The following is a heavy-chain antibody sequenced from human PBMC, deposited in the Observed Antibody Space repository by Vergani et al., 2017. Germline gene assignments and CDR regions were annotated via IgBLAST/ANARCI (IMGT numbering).Heavy chain of an antibody. CDR2: INSDGSST. CDR1: GFTFSSYW. J-gene: IGHJ6*02. D-gene: IGHD3-22*01. Sequence: EEQLVESGGGLVQPGGSLRLSCAASGFTFSSYWMHWVRQAPGKGLVWVSRINSDGSSTTYADSVKGRFTISRDNAKNTLYLQMNSLRAEDTAVYYCVRDTYSYDSSGYYPSGGMDVWGQGTTVTVSS. V-gene: IGHV3-74*01. CDR3: VRDTYSYDSSGYYPSGGMDV.